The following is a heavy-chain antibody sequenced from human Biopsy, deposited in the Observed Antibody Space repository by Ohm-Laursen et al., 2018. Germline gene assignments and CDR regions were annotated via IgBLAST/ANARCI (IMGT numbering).Heavy chain of an antibody. D-gene: IGHD2-2*01. V-gene: IGHV3-9*02. CDR2: ISWDSAKI. CDR1: GFTSADYA. CDR3: AKDNGHGQLLENYFYGMDV. Sequence: SLRLSCSAFGFTSADYAMYWVRQAPGKGLEWVSGISWDSAKIAYGDSVRGRFTIPRDTAKNSLYLQMNSLRVEDTALYFCAKDNGHGQLLENYFYGMDVWGQGTTVTVS. J-gene: IGHJ6*02.